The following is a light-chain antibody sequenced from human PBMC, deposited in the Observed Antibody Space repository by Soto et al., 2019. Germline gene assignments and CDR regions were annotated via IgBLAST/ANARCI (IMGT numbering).Light chain of an antibody. Sequence: DVVMTQSPLSLPVTLGQPASISCRSSHSLVFSDGDTYLSWLHQRPGHCPRRLIYKVSNRDSGVPDRFSGSGSGTDFTRKISRVEAEDVGVYYCMQGTHWPPWTFGQGTKVEIK. CDR1: HSLVFSDGDTY. CDR3: MQGTHWPPWT. CDR2: KVS. V-gene: IGKV2-30*01. J-gene: IGKJ1*01.